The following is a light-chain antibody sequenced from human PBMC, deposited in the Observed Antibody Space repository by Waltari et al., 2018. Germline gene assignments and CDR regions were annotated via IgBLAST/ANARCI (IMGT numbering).Light chain of an antibody. CDR1: QGISKY. V-gene: IGKV1-27*01. Sequence: DIQMTQSPASLSASVGDRVTITCRASQGISKYLAWYQQNPGKVPKLLIYDASTWHSGVPDRFSGSGSGTDFTLTISSLQAEDVATYFCQKLNNDSPTFGQGTRLEIK. J-gene: IGKJ5*01. CDR2: DAS. CDR3: QKLNNDSPT.